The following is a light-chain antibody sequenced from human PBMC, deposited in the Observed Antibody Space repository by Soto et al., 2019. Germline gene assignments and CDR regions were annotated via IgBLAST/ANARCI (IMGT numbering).Light chain of an antibody. CDR2: GAS. J-gene: IGKJ2*01. CDR3: QQYGSSPRT. V-gene: IGKV3-20*01. Sequence: EIVLTQSPGTLSLSPGERATLSCRASQSVSAGNLAWYQQKPGQAPRLLIYGASSRATGIPDRFSGSGSGTDFTLTISRLEPEDFAVYYWQQYGSSPRTFGQGTKLEIK. CDR1: QSVSAGN.